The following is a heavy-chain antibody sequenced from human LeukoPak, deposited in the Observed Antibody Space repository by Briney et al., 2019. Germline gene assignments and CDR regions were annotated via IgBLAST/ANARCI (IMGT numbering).Heavy chain of an antibody. CDR2: IYPGDSDI. D-gene: IGHD1-7*01. J-gene: IGHJ5*02. CDR1: GYSFTSYW. V-gene: IGHV5-51*01. CDR3: ARLDLQRLGQGRTYNWFDP. Sequence: GESLKISCKGSGYSFTSYWIGWVRQMPGKGLEWMGIIYPGDSDIRYSPSFQGQVTISADKSISTAYLQWSSLKASDTAMYYCARLDLQRLGQGRTYNWFDPWGQGTLVTVSS.